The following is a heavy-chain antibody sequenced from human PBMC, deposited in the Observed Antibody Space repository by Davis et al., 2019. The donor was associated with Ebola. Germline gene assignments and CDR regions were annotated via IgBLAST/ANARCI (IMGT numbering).Heavy chain of an antibody. CDR3: ARDLLPVVLGDAFDI. J-gene: IGHJ3*02. Sequence: PGGSLRLSCAASEFTFSGYAMSWVRQAPGKGLEWVSAISVSGGSTYYADSVKGRLTISRDNAKNSLYLQMNSLRAEDTALYHCARDLLPVVLGDAFDIWGQGTMVTVSS. D-gene: IGHD3-16*01. V-gene: IGHV3-23*01. CDR1: EFTFSGYA. CDR2: ISVSGGST.